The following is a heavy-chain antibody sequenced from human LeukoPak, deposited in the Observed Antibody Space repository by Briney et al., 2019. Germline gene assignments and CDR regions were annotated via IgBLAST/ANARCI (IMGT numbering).Heavy chain of an antibody. V-gene: IGHV4-59*07. CDR2: ISYSGST. CDR1: GGSISSYY. CDR3: SRVGGRTVTSYYFDY. Sequence: SDTLSLTCTVSGGSISSYYWSWIRQPPAKGLEWIGYISYSGSTNYNPSLKSRVTISVDTSKNQSSLKLNSVNAADTAVYFCSRVGGRTVTSYYFDYWRQGTLVTVSS. J-gene: IGHJ4*02. D-gene: IGHD4-17*01.